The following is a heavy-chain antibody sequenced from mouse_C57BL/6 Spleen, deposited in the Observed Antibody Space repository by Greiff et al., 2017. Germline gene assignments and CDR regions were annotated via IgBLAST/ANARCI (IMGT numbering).Heavy chain of an antibody. V-gene: IGHV5-4*01. Sequence: EVQLVESGGGLVKPGGSLKLSCAASGFTFSSYAMSWVRQTPDKRLECVATISDGGSYTYYPDNVKGRFTISRDNAKNNLYLQMSHLKSEDTAMXYCARSNWHCDYWGQGTTLTVSS. J-gene: IGHJ2*01. CDR2: ISDGGSYT. CDR1: GFTFSSYA. D-gene: IGHD4-1*01. CDR3: ARSNWHCDY.